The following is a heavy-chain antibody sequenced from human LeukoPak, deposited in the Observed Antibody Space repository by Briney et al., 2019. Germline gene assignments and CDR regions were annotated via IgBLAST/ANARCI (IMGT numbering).Heavy chain of an antibody. J-gene: IGHJ6*02. V-gene: IGHV3-21*01. Sequence: GGSLRLSCAASGFTFSSYSMNWVRQAPGKGLEWVSSISSSSSYIYYADSVKGRFTISRDNAKNSLYLQMNSLRAEDTAVYYCATIGQDYYGMDVWGQGTTVTVSS. CDR2: ISSSSSYI. CDR3: ATIGQDYYGMDV. CDR1: GFTFSSYS.